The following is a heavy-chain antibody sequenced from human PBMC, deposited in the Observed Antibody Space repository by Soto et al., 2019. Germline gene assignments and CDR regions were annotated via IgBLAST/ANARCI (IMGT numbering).Heavy chain of an antibody. V-gene: IGHV4-34*01. CDR3: ARGDFGSGYSLEY. Sequence: QVQLQQWGAGLLKPSETLSLTCAVYGASFSDYYWSWIRQPPGKGLEWIGEINHIGRTNYNPSLKSRVTISVDTSKSQSSLKLRSVTAADTAVYYCARGDFGSGYSLEYWGQGTLVTVSS. J-gene: IGHJ4*02. CDR1: GASFSDYY. CDR2: INHIGRT. D-gene: IGHD3-3*01.